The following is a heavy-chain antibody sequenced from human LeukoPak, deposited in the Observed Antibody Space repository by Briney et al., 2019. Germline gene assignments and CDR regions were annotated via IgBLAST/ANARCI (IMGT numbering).Heavy chain of an antibody. J-gene: IGHJ5*02. D-gene: IGHD4-17*01. CDR1: GYTFTGYY. CDR3: ALGSQISTVTPNWFDP. CDR2: INPNSGGT. Sequence: ASVKVSCKASGYTFTGYYMHWVRQAPGQGLEWMGWINPNSGGTNYAQKFQGWVTMTRDTSISTAYMELSRLRSDDTAVYYCALGSQISTVTPNWFDPWGQGTLVTVSS. V-gene: IGHV1-2*04.